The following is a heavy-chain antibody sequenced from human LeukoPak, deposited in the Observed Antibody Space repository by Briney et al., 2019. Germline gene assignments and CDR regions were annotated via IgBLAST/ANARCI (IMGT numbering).Heavy chain of an antibody. CDR3: AREADQGVNY. CDR2: ISSSSTI. CDR1: GFTFSSYS. J-gene: IGHJ4*02. V-gene: IGHV3-48*01. Sequence: PGGSLRLSCAASGFTFSSYSMNWVRQAPGKGLEWVSYISSSSTIYYADSVKGRFTISRDNAKNSLYLQMNSLRAEDTAVYYCAREADQGVNYWGQGTLVTVSS. D-gene: IGHD2-21*01.